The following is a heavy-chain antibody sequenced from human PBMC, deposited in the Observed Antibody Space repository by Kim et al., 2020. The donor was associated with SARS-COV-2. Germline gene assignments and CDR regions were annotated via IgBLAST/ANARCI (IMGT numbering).Heavy chain of an antibody. Sequence: GGSLRLSCAASGFTFSSYAMHWVRQAPGKGLEWVAVIWYDGSNKYYADSVKGRFTISRDNSKNTLYLQMNSLRAEDTAVYYCAKGGYCSSTSCYSGNIGYWGQGTLVTVSS. CDR1: GFTFSSYA. CDR2: IWYDGSNK. J-gene: IGHJ4*02. D-gene: IGHD2-2*01. CDR3: AKGGYCSSTSCYSGNIGY. V-gene: IGHV3-33*06.